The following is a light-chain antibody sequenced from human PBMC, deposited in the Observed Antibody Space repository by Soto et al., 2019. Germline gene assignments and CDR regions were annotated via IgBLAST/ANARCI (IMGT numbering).Light chain of an antibody. CDR1: QSVSNNY. V-gene: IGKV3-20*01. CDR3: QQSNNWPPLT. CDR2: GAS. Sequence: EIVLTQSPGTLSLSPGERATLSCRASQSVSNNYLAWYQQKPGQAPRLLIYGASNRATGIPYRFSGSGSGTDFTLTISSLQIEDFALYYCQQSNNWPPLTFGGGTKVEIK. J-gene: IGKJ4*01.